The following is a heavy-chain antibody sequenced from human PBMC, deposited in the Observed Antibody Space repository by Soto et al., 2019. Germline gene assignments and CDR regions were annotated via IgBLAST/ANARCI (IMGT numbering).Heavy chain of an antibody. CDR3: ARDLSGQFDY. J-gene: IGHJ4*02. CDR2: INEDGSTT. CDR1: EFTFTATW. Sequence: EVQLVESGGGLVRPGGPLRLPGEASEFTFTATWMHWVAKVSGKGRVWVSRINEDGSTTTYADSVKGRFTISRDNAENTLYLQMNSLRADDTAVYYCARDLSGQFDYWGQGTLVTVSS. V-gene: IGHV3-74*03.